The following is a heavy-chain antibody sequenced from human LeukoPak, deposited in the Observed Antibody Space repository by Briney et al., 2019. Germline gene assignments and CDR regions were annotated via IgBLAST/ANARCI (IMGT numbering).Heavy chain of an antibody. CDR3: ARDGGYEPVGYYYGMDV. D-gene: IGHD5-12*01. CDR1: GFTFSSYE. V-gene: IGHV3-48*03. CDR2: ISSSSSTI. J-gene: IGHJ6*02. Sequence: QPGGSLRLSCAASGFTFSSYEMNWVRQAPGKGLEWVSYISSSSSTIYYADSVKGRFTISRDNAKNSLYLQMNSLRAEDTAVYYCARDGGYEPVGYYYGMDVWGQGTTVTVSS.